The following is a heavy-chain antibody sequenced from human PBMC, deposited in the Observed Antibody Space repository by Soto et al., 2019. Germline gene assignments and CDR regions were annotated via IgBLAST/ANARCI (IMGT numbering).Heavy chain of an antibody. D-gene: IGHD2-2*01. V-gene: IGHV4-59*08. Sequence: QVQLQESGPGLVKPSETLSLTCTVSGGSISSYYWSWIRQPPGKGLEWIGYIYYSGSTNYNPSLKSRVTISVDTSKNQFSRKLSSVTAADTAVYYWARHTSSGPAINAGWFDPWGQGTLVTVSS. CDR3: ARHTSSGPAINAGWFDP. CDR2: IYYSGST. J-gene: IGHJ5*02. CDR1: GGSISSYY.